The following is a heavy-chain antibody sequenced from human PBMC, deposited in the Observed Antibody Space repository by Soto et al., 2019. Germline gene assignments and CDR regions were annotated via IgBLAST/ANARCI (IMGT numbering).Heavy chain of an antibody. D-gene: IGHD3-3*01. J-gene: IGHJ4*02. V-gene: IGHV4-59*08. CDR3: ARALVFSWSGIYYFDY. CDR2: TDYSGNT. Sequence: PSETLSLTCTVSSDSISSYYWIWIRQSPGKGLEWIGYTDYSGNTNYNPSLKSRVTISGDTSKNQFSLRLSSVTAADTAVYYCARALVFSWSGIYYFDYWGQGALVTVSS. CDR1: SDSISSYY.